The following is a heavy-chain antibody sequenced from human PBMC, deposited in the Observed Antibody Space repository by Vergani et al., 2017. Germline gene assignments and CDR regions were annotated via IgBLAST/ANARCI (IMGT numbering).Heavy chain of an antibody. J-gene: IGHJ6*02. CDR3: AKENPQNSGDDYLYYYHAMEV. CDR1: GFTFNHYA. D-gene: IGHD5-12*01. Sequence: EVQLLESGGDLVQPGGSLRLSCASSGFTFNHYAMNWVRQAPGKGLEWVSGISGSGGSTYYAGSVKGRFTISRDSSKNTLYLQMNSLSAGDTAVYYCAKENPQNSGDDYLYYYHAMEVWGQGTTVTVSS. CDR2: ISGSGGST. V-gene: IGHV3-23*01.